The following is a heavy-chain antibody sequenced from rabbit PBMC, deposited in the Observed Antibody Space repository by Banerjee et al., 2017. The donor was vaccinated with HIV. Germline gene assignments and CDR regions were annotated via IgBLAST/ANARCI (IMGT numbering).Heavy chain of an antibody. J-gene: IGHJ6*01. V-gene: IGHV1S40*01. Sequence: QSLEESGGDLVKPGASLTLTCKASGVDFSSTYWICWVRQAPGKGPEWIACIFLPTNDIWSANWAKGRSTVSKASSTTVTLQMTSLTAADTATYFCARDAGTSFSTYGMDLWGPGTLVTVS. CDR2: IFLPTNDI. CDR1: GVDFSSTYW. D-gene: IGHD8-1*01. CDR3: ARDAGTSFSTYGMDL.